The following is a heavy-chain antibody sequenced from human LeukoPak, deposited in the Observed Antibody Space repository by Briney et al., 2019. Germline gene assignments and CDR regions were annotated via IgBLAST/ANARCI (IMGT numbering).Heavy chain of an antibody. CDR3: ATYYDSSGTDY. V-gene: IGHV4-34*01. D-gene: IGHD3-22*01. Sequence: PSETLSLTCAVYGGSFSGYYWSWIRQPPGKGLEWIGEINHSGSTNYNPSLKSRVTISVDTSKNQFSLKLSSVTAADTAVYYCATYYDSSGTDYWGQGTLVTVSS. J-gene: IGHJ4*02. CDR1: GGSFSGYY. CDR2: INHSGST.